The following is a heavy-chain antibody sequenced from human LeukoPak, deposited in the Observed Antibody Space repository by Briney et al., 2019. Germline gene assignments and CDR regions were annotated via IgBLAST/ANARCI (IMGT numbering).Heavy chain of an antibody. CDR1: GFTFSNFP. CDR2: VSSDGGST. CDR3: VKAILFGSVSYYAA. V-gene: IGHV3-64D*09. J-gene: IGHJ5*02. D-gene: IGHD3-22*01. Sequence: PGGSLRLSCSASGFTFSNFPMHWVRQAPGKGLEYVSAVSSDGGSTYYADSVRGRFTISRDNSKNTLSLQMGSLRAEDTAVYYCVKAILFGSVSYYAAWGQGTLVTVSS.